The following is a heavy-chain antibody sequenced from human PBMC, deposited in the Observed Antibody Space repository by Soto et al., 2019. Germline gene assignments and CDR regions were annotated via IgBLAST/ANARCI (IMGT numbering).Heavy chain of an antibody. D-gene: IGHD3-9*01. Sequence: QEQLVESGGGVVRPGKSLRLSCEASGFNFTYNAMHWVRQAPGKGLEWVAVISFNGRKKFYARSVMGRFTISRDKSQNSLYLHINNLRPGDTAVYYCARDWLRRDDILTPSWNFNLWGQRTLVTAS. J-gene: IGHJ2*01. V-gene: IGHV3-30*04. CDR3: ARDWLRRDDILTPSWNFNL. CDR1: GFNFTYNA. CDR2: ISFNGRKK.